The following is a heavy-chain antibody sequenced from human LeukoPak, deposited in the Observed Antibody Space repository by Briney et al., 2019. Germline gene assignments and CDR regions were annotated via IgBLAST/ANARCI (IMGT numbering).Heavy chain of an antibody. J-gene: IGHJ4*02. CDR3: ARSSGAFDY. Sequence: SETLSLTCTVSGDSISSSYWSWIRQPPGKGLEWIGYIYFTGITNYNPSLRSRVTMSLDTSKNQFSLKLNSVTAADTAAYYCARSSGAFDYWGQGALVTVSS. CDR1: GDSISSSY. V-gene: IGHV4-59*01. CDR2: IYFTGIT.